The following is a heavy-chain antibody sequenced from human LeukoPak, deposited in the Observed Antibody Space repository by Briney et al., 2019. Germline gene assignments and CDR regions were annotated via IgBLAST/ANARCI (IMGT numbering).Heavy chain of an antibody. V-gene: IGHV3-74*01. Sequence: GGSLRLSCPASGFTFSSFWIHWVRQAPGEVLVWVSRTNSEGSSTSYADYVKGRFTISRDNAKNTLYVQMNSLRAEDTAVYYCARDWRGGSRNYFYSYMDVWGKGTTVTVSS. CDR2: TNSEGSST. D-gene: IGHD1-14*01. CDR1: GFTFSSFW. J-gene: IGHJ6*03. CDR3: ARDWRGGSRNYFYSYMDV.